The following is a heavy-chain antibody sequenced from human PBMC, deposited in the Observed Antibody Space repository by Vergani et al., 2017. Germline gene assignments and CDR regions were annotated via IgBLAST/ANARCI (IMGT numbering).Heavy chain of an antibody. D-gene: IGHD4-17*01. V-gene: IGHV3-33*08. CDR2: IWYDGSNK. Sequence: VQLVESGGGLVQPGGSLRLSCAASGFTFSSYSMNWVRQAPGKGLEWVAVIWYDGSNKYYADSVKGRFTISRDNSKNTLYLQMNSLRAEDTAVYYCARDHYGDARFDYWGQGTLVTVSS. CDR3: ARDHYGDARFDY. J-gene: IGHJ4*02. CDR1: GFTFSSYS.